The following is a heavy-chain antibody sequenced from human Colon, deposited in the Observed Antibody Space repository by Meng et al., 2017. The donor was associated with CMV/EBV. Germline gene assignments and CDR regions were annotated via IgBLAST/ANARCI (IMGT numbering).Heavy chain of an antibody. D-gene: IGHD3-10*01. Sequence: SVKVSCKASGGTFSSYAISWVRQAPGQGLEWMGGIIPIFGTANYAQKFQGRVTITTDESTSTAYMELSSLRSEDTAVYYCASTSLTMVRGVEIYYYYYYGMDVWGQGTTVTVSS. CDR2: IIPIFGTA. CDR3: ASTSLTMVRGVEIYYYYYYGMDV. CDR1: GGTFSSYA. J-gene: IGHJ6*02. V-gene: IGHV1-69*05.